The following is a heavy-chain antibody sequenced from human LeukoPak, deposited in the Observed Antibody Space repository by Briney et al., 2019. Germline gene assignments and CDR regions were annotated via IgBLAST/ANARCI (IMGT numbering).Heavy chain of an antibody. D-gene: IGHD3-10*01. CDR1: GGSVSNYF. J-gene: IGHJ4*02. CDR3: ARRGYFDS. V-gene: IGHV4-59*02. CDR2: VSSSGST. Sequence: PSETLSLTCTVSGGSVSNYFWTWIRQTPGKGLEWIGYVSSSGSTSYNPPLKSRVTISVDTSKNQFSLNLSSVTAADTAIYYCARRGYFDSWGQGSLVTVSS.